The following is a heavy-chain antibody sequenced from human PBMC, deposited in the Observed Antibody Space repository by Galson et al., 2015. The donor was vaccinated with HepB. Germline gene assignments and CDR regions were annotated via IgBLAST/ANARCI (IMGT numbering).Heavy chain of an antibody. Sequence: ETLSLTCTVSGGSISSYYWSWIRQPPGKGLEWIGYIYYSGSTNYNPSLKSRVTMSVDTSKNQFSLKLSSVTAADTAVYYCARRRREFDYWGQGTLVTVSS. V-gene: IGHV4-59*08. CDR1: GGSISSYY. CDR2: IYYSGST. CDR3: ARRRREFDY. J-gene: IGHJ4*02.